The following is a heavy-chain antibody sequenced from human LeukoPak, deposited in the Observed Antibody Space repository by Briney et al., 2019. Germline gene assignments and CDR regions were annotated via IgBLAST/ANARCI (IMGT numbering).Heavy chain of an antibody. CDR1: GYTLTSYG. D-gene: IGHD3-16*02. V-gene: IGHV1-18*01. CDR3: ARAAYYDYVWGSYRYASPLDY. Sequence: ASVKVSCKASGYTLTSYGISWVRQAPGQGLEWMGWISAYNGNTNYAQTLQGRVTMTTDTSTSTAYMELRSLRSDDTAVYYCARAAYYDYVWGSYRYASPLDYWGQGTLVTVSS. CDR2: ISAYNGNT. J-gene: IGHJ4*02.